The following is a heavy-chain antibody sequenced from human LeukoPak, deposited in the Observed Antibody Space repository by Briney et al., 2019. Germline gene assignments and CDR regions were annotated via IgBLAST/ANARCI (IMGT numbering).Heavy chain of an antibody. D-gene: IGHD3-22*01. V-gene: IGHV1-18*01. CDR2: ISAYNGNT. CDR3: ARGRYYDSSGPDDY. CDR1: GYTFTSYG. Sequence: GASVKVSSKASGYTFTSYGISWVRQAPGRGLEWMGWISAYNGNTNYAQTLQGRVTMTTDTSTSTAYMELRSLRSDDTAVYYCARGRYYDSSGPDDYWGQGTLVTVSS. J-gene: IGHJ4*02.